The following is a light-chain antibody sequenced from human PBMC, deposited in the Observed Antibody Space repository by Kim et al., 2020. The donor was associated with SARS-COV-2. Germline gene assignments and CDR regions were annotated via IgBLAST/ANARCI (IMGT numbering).Light chain of an antibody. V-gene: IGLV4-69*01. J-gene: IGLJ2*01. CDR3: QTWGTGIVV. CDR2: INSDGSH. CDR1: SGHSSDA. Sequence: ASVTLTCTLSSGHSSDAIAWHQQQPEKGPRYLMKINSDGSHSKGAGIPDRFSGSSSGAERYLTIASLQSEDEADYYCQTWGTGIVVFGGGTQLTVL.